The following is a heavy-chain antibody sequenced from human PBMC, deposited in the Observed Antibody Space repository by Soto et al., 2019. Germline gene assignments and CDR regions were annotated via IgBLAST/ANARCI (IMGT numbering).Heavy chain of an antibody. Sequence: GGSLRLSCAASGFTFSSYAMHWVRQAPGKGLEWVAVISYDGSNKYYADSVKGRFTISRDNSKNTLYLQMNSLRAEDTAVYYCAREVSLSGYYDSSGYYIDYYYYGMDVWGQGTTVTVSS. D-gene: IGHD3-22*01. CDR2: ISYDGSNK. J-gene: IGHJ6*02. V-gene: IGHV3-30-3*01. CDR1: GFTFSSYA. CDR3: AREVSLSGYYDSSGYYIDYYYYGMDV.